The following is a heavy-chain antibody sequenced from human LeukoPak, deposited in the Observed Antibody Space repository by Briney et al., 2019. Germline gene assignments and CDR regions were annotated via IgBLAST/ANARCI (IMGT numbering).Heavy chain of an antibody. J-gene: IGHJ2*01. CDR3: AKAVGQWSFDL. Sequence: GGSLRLSCAASGFMFSTNDMSWVRQAPGKGLEWVSAISGSGDGTTYDDSVKGRFTISRDNSKNTLYLQMNSLRVEDTAVYYCAKAVGQWSFDLWGRGALVTVSS. V-gene: IGHV3-23*01. CDR1: GFMFSTND. CDR2: ISGSGDGT.